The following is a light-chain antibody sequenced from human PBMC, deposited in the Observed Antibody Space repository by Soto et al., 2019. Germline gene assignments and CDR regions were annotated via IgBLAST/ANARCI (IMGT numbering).Light chain of an antibody. J-gene: IGKJ4*01. CDR3: QQYDNYPLT. CDR2: DAS. Sequence: DIQRTQSPSTLSASVGDRVTVICRSSQSVRSWLAWYQQKPGRAPKFLIYDASSLESGVPSRFSGSGSGTEFTLTISNLQPDDFATYYCQQYDNYPLTFGGGTKVDIK. V-gene: IGKV1-5*02. CDR1: QSVRSW.